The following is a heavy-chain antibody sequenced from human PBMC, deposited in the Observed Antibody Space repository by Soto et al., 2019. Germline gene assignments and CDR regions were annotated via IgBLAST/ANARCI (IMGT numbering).Heavy chain of an antibody. Sequence: QVQLVQSGAEVKKPGASVKVSCKASGYTFTGYYMHWVRQAPGQGLEWMGWINPNSGGTNYAQKFQGWVTMTMDTSISQAYMELRRLRSDDTAVYYCARVGGIAAAGTGNWCDPWGQGNLVTVSS. CDR2: INPNSGGT. V-gene: IGHV1-2*04. CDR3: ARVGGIAAAGTGNWCDP. CDR1: GYTFTGYY. D-gene: IGHD6-13*01. J-gene: IGHJ5*02.